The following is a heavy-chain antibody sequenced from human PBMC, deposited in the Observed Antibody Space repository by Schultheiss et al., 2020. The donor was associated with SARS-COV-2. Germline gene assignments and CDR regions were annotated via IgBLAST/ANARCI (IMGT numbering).Heavy chain of an antibody. Sequence: SQTLSLTCTVSGGSISSSSYYWGWIRQPPGKGLEWIGSIYYSGSTYYNPSLKSRVTISVDTSKNQFSLKLSSVTAADTAVYYCARLGYSSGWYGRYWGQGTLVTVSS. CDR1: GGSISSSSYY. CDR3: ARLGYSSGWYGRY. J-gene: IGHJ4*02. CDR2: IYYSGST. V-gene: IGHV4-39*01. D-gene: IGHD6-19*01.